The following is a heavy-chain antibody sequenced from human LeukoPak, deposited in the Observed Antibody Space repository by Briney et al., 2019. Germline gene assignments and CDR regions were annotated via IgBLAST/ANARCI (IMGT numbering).Heavy chain of an antibody. V-gene: IGHV3-23*01. CDR1: GLSFSSFA. Sequence: GGSLRLSCAASGLSFSSFAMSWVRQGPGKGLEWVSAISGSGGSTYYADSVKGRFTISRDNSKNTLYLQMNSLRAEDTAVYYCAKSGTGGLYNWFDPWGQGTLVTVSS. D-gene: IGHD2-8*02. CDR3: AKSGTGGLYNWFDP. CDR2: ISGSGGST. J-gene: IGHJ5*02.